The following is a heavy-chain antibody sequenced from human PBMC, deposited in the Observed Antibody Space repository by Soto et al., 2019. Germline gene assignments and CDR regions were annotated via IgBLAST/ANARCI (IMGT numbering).Heavy chain of an antibody. D-gene: IGHD3-3*01. CDR2: ISAYNGNT. V-gene: IGHV1-18*01. Sequence: ASVKVSCKASGYTFTSYGISWVRQAPGQGLEWMGWISAYNGNTNYAQKLQGRVTMTTDTSTSTAYMELRGLRSDDTAVHYCARATHYDFWSGYYTGWFDPWGQGTLVTVSS. CDR3: ARATHYDFWSGYYTGWFDP. J-gene: IGHJ5*02. CDR1: GYTFTSYG.